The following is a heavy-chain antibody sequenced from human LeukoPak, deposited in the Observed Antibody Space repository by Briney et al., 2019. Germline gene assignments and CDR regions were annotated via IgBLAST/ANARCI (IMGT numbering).Heavy chain of an antibody. Sequence: ASVKVSCKASGYTFTGYYMHWVRQAPGQSLEWMGCINPGNGDTKYSQEFQGRVTITRDTSATTAYMELSSLRSDDMAVYYCTLYNSWGPGDLVTVSS. CDR1: GYTFTGYY. V-gene: IGHV1-3*03. CDR3: TLYNS. J-gene: IGHJ4*02. CDR2: INPGNGDT. D-gene: IGHD2-2*02.